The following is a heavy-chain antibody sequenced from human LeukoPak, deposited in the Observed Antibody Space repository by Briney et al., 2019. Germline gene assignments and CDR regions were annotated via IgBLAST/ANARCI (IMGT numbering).Heavy chain of an antibody. J-gene: IGHJ4*02. Sequence: ASVKVSCKASGYTFTGYYMHWVRQAPGQGLEWMGWINPNSGGTNYAQKFQGRVTMTRDTSISTAYMELSRLRSDDTAVYYCARGTTYYDILTGYRFFDYWGQGTLVTASS. CDR3: ARGTTYYDILTGYRFFDY. D-gene: IGHD3-9*01. CDR2: INPNSGGT. V-gene: IGHV1-2*02. CDR1: GYTFTGYY.